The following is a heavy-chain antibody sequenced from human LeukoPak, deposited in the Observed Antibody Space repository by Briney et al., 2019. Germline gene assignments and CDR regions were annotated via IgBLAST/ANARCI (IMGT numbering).Heavy chain of an antibody. D-gene: IGHD1-26*01. CDR2: INTNTGNP. V-gene: IGHV7-4-1*02. Sequence: ASVKVSCKASGYTFTSYAMNWVRQAPGQGLEWMGWINTNTGNPTYAQGLTGRFVFSLDTSVSTAYLQISSLKAEDTAVYYCAREGGGVGATLDYYYYMDVWGKGTTVTISS. CDR1: GYTFTSYA. J-gene: IGHJ6*03. CDR3: AREGGGVGATLDYYYYMDV.